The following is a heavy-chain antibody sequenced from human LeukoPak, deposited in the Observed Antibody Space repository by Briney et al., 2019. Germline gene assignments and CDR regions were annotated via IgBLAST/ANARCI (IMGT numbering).Heavy chain of an antibody. J-gene: IGHJ4*02. CDR1: GYTFTSYG. V-gene: IGHV1-18*01. D-gene: IGHD3-3*01. CDR3: AREHTIFGVVITGGFDY. Sequence: ASVKVSCKASGYTFTSYGISWVRQAPGQGLEWMGWISAYNGNTNYAQKLQGRVTMTTDTSTSTAYMELRSLRSDDTAVYYCAREHTIFGVVITGGFDYWGQGTLVTVSS. CDR2: ISAYNGNT.